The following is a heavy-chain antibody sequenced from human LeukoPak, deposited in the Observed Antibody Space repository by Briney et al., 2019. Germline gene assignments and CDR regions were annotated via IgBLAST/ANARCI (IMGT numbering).Heavy chain of an antibody. Sequence: ASVKVSCKASGYTFTAYYMRRVRQAPGDRLGWMAWINPSSGRTNYAQKFQGRVNMTRETSISTAYMELSRLRSDDTAVYYCARVPAKVIAPWGQGTLVTV. CDR3: ARVPAKVIAP. D-gene: IGHD3-10*01. CDR2: INPSSGRT. CDR1: GYTFTAYY. V-gene: IGHV1-2*02. J-gene: IGHJ5*02.